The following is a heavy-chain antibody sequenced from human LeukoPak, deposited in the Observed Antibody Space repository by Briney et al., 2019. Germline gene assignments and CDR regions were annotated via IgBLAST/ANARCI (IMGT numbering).Heavy chain of an antibody. J-gene: IGHJ4*02. Sequence: ASVKVSCKASGYTFTSYDINWVRQATGQGLEWMGWMNPNSGDTGYPQKFQGRVTITRNTSISTAYMELSSLRSEDTAVYYCARGEAPWYDSSGYFGYWGQGTLVAVSS. V-gene: IGHV1-8*01. CDR1: GYTFTSYD. CDR2: MNPNSGDT. D-gene: IGHD3-22*01. CDR3: ARGEAPWYDSSGYFGY.